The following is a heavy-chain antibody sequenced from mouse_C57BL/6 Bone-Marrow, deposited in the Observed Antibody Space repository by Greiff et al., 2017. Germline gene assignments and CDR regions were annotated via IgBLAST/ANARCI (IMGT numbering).Heavy chain of an antibody. CDR2: LYPGSGST. J-gene: IGHJ3*01. Sequence: QVQLQQPGAELVKPGASVKMSCKASGYTFTSYWITWVKQRPGQGLEWIGDLYPGSGSTNYNEKFKSTATLTVDTSSSTAYMQRSSLTSEDSAVYCCTRYYDYPWFAYWGQGTLVTVS. CDR1: GYTFTSYW. CDR3: TRYYDYPWFAY. V-gene: IGHV1-55*01. D-gene: IGHD2-4*01.